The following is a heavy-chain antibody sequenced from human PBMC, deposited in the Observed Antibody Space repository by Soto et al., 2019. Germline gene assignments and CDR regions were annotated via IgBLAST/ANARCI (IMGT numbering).Heavy chain of an antibody. D-gene: IGHD2-8*02. CDR1: GYTFTDYF. CDR2: INPNSGGT. J-gene: IGHJ4*02. CDR3: ARDHGWWSFDY. V-gene: IGHV1-2*02. Sequence: ASVKVSCKASGYTFTDYFIHWVRLAPGQGLEWMGWINPNSGGTNYAEKFQGRVTMTRDTSISTAYMELSSLRSDDTAVYYCARDHGWWSFDYWGQGALVTVSS.